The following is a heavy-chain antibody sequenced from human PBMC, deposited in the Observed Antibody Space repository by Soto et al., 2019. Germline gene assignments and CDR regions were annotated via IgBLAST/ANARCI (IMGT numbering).Heavy chain of an antibody. CDR3: ARTYYYDSSGYYSPFDY. J-gene: IGHJ4*02. CDR2: IYYSGST. D-gene: IGHD3-22*01. Sequence: QVQLQESGPGLVKPSETLSLTCTVSGGSVSSGSYYWSWIRQPPGKGLEWIGYIYYSGSTNYNPSLTSRVTISVDTSKNQFSLKLSSVTAADTAVYYCARTYYYDSSGYYSPFDYWGQGTLVTVSS. CDR1: GGSVSSGSYY. V-gene: IGHV4-61*01.